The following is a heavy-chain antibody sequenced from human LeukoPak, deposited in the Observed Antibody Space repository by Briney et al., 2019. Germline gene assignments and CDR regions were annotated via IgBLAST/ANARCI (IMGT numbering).Heavy chain of an antibody. CDR3: ARDRGYIDN. D-gene: IGHD3-10*01. CDR2: IKQDGSEK. CDR1: GFSFSSSW. J-gene: IGHJ4*02. V-gene: IGHV3-7*01. Sequence: PGGSLRLSCAASGFSFSSSWMSWVRQAPGKGLERVANIKQDGSEKYYVDSVKGRFTISRDNAKNSLHLQVNSLRAEDTAVYYCARDRGYIDNWGQGTLVTVSS.